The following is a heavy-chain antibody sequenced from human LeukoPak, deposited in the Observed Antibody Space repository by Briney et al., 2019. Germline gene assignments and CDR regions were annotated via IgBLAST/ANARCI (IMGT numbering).Heavy chain of an antibody. CDR3: AKDPPHVSWLFDY. J-gene: IGHJ4*02. D-gene: IGHD3-16*01. CDR1: GFTFSSYG. V-gene: IGHV3-33*06. CDR2: IWYDGSNK. Sequence: SGGSLRLSCAASGFTFSSYGMHWARQAPGKGLEWVAVIWYDGSNKYYADSVKGRFTISRDNSKNTLYLQMNSLRAEDTAVYYCAKDPPHVSWLFDYWGQGTLVTVSS.